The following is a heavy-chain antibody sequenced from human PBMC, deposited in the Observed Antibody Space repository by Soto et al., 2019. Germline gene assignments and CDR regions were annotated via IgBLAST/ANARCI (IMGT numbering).Heavy chain of an antibody. CDR1: AGAISSGNW. V-gene: IGHV4-4*02. D-gene: IGHD6-6*01. CDR2: IYHDGST. CDR3: AREEVEYSSSSGPESDP. J-gene: IGHJ5*02. Sequence: YAVSAGAISSGNWWSWVRQPPGKGLEWNGEIYHDGSTNYSPSLKSRATISVDKSKNQFSLKLSSVTAADTTVYHCAREEVEYSSSSGPESDPWGQGALVNVSS.